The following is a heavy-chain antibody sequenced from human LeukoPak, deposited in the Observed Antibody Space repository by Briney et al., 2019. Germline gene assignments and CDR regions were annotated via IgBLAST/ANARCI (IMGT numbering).Heavy chain of an antibody. Sequence: VGSLRLSCAASGFAFISTSIHWVRQAPGKGLEWLSYSSTVTGNIYYADSVKGRFTISRDNAKNSLYLQMSSLRAEDTALYFCATTGNYYDMDVWGKGNTVTVSS. CDR2: SSTVTGNI. D-gene: IGHD1-1*01. J-gene: IGHJ6*03. V-gene: IGHV3-48*04. CDR3: ATTGNYYDMDV. CDR1: GFAFISTS.